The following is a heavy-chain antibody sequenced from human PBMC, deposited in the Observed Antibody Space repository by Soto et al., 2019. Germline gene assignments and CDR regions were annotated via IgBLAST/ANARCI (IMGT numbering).Heavy chain of an antibody. J-gene: IGHJ4*02. V-gene: IGHV1-69*06. D-gene: IGHD3-3*01. CDR1: GGTFSSDA. Sequence: QLKLVQSGAEVKKPVSSVKVSCHASGGTFSSDASSWVRQAPGQGLEWMGWIIPIFGTANYAQKFQGRVTITADNSTSTAYMELSSLRSEDTAVYYSGRSPFCDCCSGFSPFDYWGQGTLVTVSS. CDR2: IIPIFGTA. CDR3: GRSPFCDCCSGFSPFDY.